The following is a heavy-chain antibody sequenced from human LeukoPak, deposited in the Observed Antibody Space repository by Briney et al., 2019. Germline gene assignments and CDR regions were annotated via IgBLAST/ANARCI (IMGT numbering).Heavy chain of an antibody. D-gene: IGHD1-26*01. CDR1: GGTFSGYY. J-gene: IGHJ5*02. V-gene: IGHV4-34*01. Sequence: PSETLSLTCAVYGGTFSGYYWNWIRQPPGKGLEWIGEINHSGGTNYIPSLKRRVSISVDTSKNQFSLKLSSVTAADTAVYYCARGSKMLGYNWFDPWGQGTLVTVSS. CDR3: ARGSKMLGYNWFDP. CDR2: INHSGGT.